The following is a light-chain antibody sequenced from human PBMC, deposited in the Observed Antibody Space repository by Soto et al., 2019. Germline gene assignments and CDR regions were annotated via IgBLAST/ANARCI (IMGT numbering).Light chain of an antibody. CDR2: GAS. V-gene: IGKV3-20*01. CDR1: QSVSDNY. J-gene: IGKJ2*01. CDR3: QQYGSSFT. Sequence: EIVLTQSPGTLSLSPGERATLSCRASQSVSDNYLAWYQQKPGQAPRLLFYGASSRATDIPDSFSASGSGTDFTLTISRLEPEDVAVYYCQQYGSSFTFGQGTKLEIK.